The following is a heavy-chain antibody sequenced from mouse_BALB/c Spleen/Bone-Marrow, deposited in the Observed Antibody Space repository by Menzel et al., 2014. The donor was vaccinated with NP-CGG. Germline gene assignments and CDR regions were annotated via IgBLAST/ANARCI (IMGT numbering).Heavy chain of an antibody. J-gene: IGHJ4*01. CDR1: GFTFTDYY. CDR2: IRNRANGYTT. V-gene: IGHV7-3*02. Sequence: EVQGVESGGGLVQPGGSLRLSCATSGFTFTDYYMNWVRQPPGKALEWLGFIRNRANGYTTEFSASVKGRFTISRDNSQSILYLQINTLRAEDSATYYCARYDGYSDNAMYYWGQGTSVTVSS. CDR3: ARYDGYSDNAMYY. D-gene: IGHD2-3*01.